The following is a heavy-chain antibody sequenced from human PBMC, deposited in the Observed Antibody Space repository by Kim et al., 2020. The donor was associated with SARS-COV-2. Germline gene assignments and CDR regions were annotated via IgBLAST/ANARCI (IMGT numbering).Heavy chain of an antibody. CDR1: GGSFSGYY. CDR2: INHSGST. V-gene: IGHV4-34*01. Sequence: SETLSLTCAVYGGSFSGYYWSWIRQPPGKGLEWIGEINHSGSTNYNPSLKSRVTISVDTSKNQFSLKLSSVTAADTAVYYCASIGSAAAGSIPIPPTDYWGQGTLVTVSS. D-gene: IGHD6-13*01. J-gene: IGHJ4*02. CDR3: ASIGSAAAGSIPIPPTDY.